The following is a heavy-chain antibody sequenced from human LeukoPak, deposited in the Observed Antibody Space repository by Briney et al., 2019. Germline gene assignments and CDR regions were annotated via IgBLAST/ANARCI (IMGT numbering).Heavy chain of an antibody. CDR1: GYIFSPHG. J-gene: IGHJ4*02. V-gene: IGHV1-18*01. D-gene: IGHD4-17*01. Sequence: GPVNVSFKGSGYIFSPHGISWVGQGPGQGLEWVGWISGYNGDTNYAERFQGRVTMTTDTSTTTAYMELRSLTSDDTAVYYCVRDLRSVRYGDYDYWGQGTLVTVSS. CDR2: ISGYNGDT. CDR3: VRDLRSVRYGDYDY.